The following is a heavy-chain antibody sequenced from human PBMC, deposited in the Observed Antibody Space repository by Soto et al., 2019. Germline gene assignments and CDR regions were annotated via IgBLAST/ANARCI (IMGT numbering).Heavy chain of an antibody. V-gene: IGHV1-18*04. J-gene: IGHJ4*02. CDR2: ISAYNGYT. Sequence: GASVKVSCKASGYAFTSYGFSWVRQAPGQGLEWMGWISAYNGYTHYAQNLQGRVTMTTDTSTTTAYMELSSLRSEDTAVYYCARAPYDSSGYYSFDYWGQGTVVTVSS. D-gene: IGHD3-22*01. CDR1: GYAFTSYG. CDR3: ARAPYDSSGYYSFDY.